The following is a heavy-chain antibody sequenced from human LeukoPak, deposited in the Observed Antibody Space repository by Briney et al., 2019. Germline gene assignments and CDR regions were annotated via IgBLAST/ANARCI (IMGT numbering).Heavy chain of an antibody. V-gene: IGHV3-23*01. J-gene: IGHJ4*02. Sequence: GGSLRLSCAASGFTFSSYAVSWVRQAPGEGLAWVSAISDSGGSTQYADSVKGRFTISRDNSKNTLYLQMNSLRVEDTAVYYCAKGSSNWLDHYYFDFWGQGTLVTVSS. CDR3: AKGSSNWLDHYYFDF. CDR1: GFTFSSYA. CDR2: ISDSGGST. D-gene: IGHD6-13*01.